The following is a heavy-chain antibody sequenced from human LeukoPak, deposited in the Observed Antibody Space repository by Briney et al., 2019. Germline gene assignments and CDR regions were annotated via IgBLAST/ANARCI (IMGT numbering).Heavy chain of an antibody. CDR3: ARGPLYEYHSGTFVN. CDR2: IYYTGNT. Sequence: SETLSLTCGVSGGSITTFFWNWIRQPPGKGLEWIGSIYYTGNTHYNASLKSRVTVSQDTSRNRVSLKLTSVTAADTAVYYCARGPLYEYHSGTFVNWGQGTLVTVSS. J-gene: IGHJ4*02. V-gene: IGHV4-59*01. D-gene: IGHD3-10*01. CDR1: GGSITTFF.